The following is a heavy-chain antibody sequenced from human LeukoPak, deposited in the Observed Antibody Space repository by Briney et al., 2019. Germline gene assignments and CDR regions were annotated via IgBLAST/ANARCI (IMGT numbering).Heavy chain of an antibody. J-gene: IGHJ4*02. CDR1: GGSISSYY. V-gene: IGHV4-59*12. CDR3: ARASWFGELFSEQ. Sequence: PSETLSLTCTVSGGSISSYYWSWIRQPPGKGLEWIGYIYYSGSTNYNPSLKSRVTISVDTSKTQFSLKLSSVTAADTAVYYCARASWFGELFSEQWGQGTLVTVSS. CDR2: IYYSGST. D-gene: IGHD3-10*01.